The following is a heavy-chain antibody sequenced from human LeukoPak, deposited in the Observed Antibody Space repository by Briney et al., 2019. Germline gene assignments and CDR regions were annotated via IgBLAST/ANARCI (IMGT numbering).Heavy chain of an antibody. V-gene: IGHV3-48*03. CDR2: ISSSGSTI. CDR3: ARGYDIVVVVVATGLDY. J-gene: IGHJ4*02. D-gene: IGHD2-15*01. Sequence: GGSLRLSCAASGFTFSSYEMNWVRQAPGKGLEWVSYISSSGSTIYYADSVKGRFTISRDNAKNSLYLQMNSLRAEDTAVYYCARGYDIVVVVVATGLDYWGQGTLVTVSS. CDR1: GFTFSSYE.